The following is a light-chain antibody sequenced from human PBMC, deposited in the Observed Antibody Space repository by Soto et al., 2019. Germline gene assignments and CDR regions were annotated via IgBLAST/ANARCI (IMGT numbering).Light chain of an antibody. V-gene: IGKV3-11*01. J-gene: IGKJ4*01. Sequence: EIVLTQSPATLSLSPGERATLSCRASQSVSSYLAWYQQKPGQAPRLLIYDASNRATGIPARFSGSESGTDFTLTISSLEPEDFAVYYCQQRSNWPPGVTFGGGTKVEIK. CDR1: QSVSSY. CDR3: QQRSNWPPGVT. CDR2: DAS.